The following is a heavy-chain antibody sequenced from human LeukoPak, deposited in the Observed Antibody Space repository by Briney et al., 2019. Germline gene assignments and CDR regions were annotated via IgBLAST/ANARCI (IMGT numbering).Heavy chain of an antibody. Sequence: GGSLRLSCAASGFTVSSNYMSWVRQAPGKGLEWVSVIYSGGSTYYADSVKGRFTISRDNSKNTLYLQMNSLGAEDTAVYYCARLVVVAATWFDPWGQGTLVTVSS. CDR1: GFTVSSNY. D-gene: IGHD2-15*01. CDR3: ARLVVVAATWFDP. V-gene: IGHV3-66*04. CDR2: IYSGGST. J-gene: IGHJ5*02.